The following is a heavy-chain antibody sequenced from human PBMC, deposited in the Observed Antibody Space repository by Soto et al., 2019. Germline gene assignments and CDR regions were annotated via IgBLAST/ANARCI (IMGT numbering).Heavy chain of an antibody. V-gene: IGHV3-33*08. CDR1: EFTFVGYG. J-gene: IGHJ4*02. CDR2: IWYDGSNK. D-gene: IGHD3-22*01. Sequence: WGSLRVPWAASEFTFVGYGMHWVRQAPGKGLEWVAVIWYDGSNKYYADSVKGRFTISRDNSKNTLYLQMNSLRAEDTAVYYCARDTPLSYYDSSGPPDYWGQGTLVTVSS. CDR3: ARDTPLSYYDSSGPPDY.